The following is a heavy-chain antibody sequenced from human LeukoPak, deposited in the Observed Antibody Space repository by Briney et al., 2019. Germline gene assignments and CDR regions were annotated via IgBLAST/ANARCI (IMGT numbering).Heavy chain of an antibody. CDR1: GFTFDDYA. D-gene: IGHD3-22*01. CDR2: ISWNSGSI. J-gene: IGHJ4*02. V-gene: IGHV3-9*01. Sequence: GGSLRLSCAASGFTFDDYAMHWVRHAPGKGLEWVSGISWNSGSIGYADSVKGRFTISRDNAKNSLYLQMNSLRAEDTAVYYCAKIRPQYYYDSSGYGPEIDYWGQGTLVTVSS. CDR3: AKIRPQYYYDSSGYGPEIDY.